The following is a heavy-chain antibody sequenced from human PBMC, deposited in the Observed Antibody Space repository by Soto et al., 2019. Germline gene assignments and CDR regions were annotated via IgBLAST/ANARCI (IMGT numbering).Heavy chain of an antibody. CDR3: SRAGILTTPYYTDY. CDR1: GFTFSDYY. Sequence: EVQLVESGGGLVQPEGSLRLSCAASGFTFSDYYMDWVRQAPGKGLEWVGRVRNKVNSYTTEYAASVKGRFTVSRDDSRNSLYRQMNSLKTGDTAMYYCSRAGILTTPYYTDYWGLGTLVTVSS. J-gene: IGHJ4*02. D-gene: IGHD2-21*01. CDR2: VRNKVNSYTT. V-gene: IGHV3-72*01.